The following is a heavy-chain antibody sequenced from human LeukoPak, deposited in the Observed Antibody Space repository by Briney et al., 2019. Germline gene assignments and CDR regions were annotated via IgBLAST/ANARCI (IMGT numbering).Heavy chain of an antibody. CDR1: GGSISSSSYY. J-gene: IGHJ4*02. D-gene: IGHD5-12*01. CDR2: IYYSGST. CDR3: ARLGDIVATIGGGFDY. V-gene: IGHV4-39*01. Sequence: PSETLSLTCTVSGGSISSSSYYWGWIRQPPGKGLEWIGSIYYSGSTYYNPSLKSRATISVDTSKNQFSLKLSSVTAADTAAYYCARLGDIVATIGGGFDYWGQGTLVTVSS.